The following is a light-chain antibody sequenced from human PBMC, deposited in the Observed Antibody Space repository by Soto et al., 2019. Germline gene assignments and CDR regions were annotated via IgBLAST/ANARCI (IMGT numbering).Light chain of an antibody. CDR3: QSYDSRLSGSV. Sequence: QSVLTQPPSVSGAPGQRVTISCTGSSSNIGAVYDVPWYQQLPGTAPKLLIYGNSNRPSGVPDRFSGSKSGTSASLAITGLQAEDEADYYCQSYDSRLSGSVFGGGTKLTVL. V-gene: IGLV1-40*01. CDR2: GNS. J-gene: IGLJ2*01. CDR1: SSNIGAVYD.